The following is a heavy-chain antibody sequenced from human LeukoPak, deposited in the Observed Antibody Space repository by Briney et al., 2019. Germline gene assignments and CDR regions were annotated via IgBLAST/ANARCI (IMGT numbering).Heavy chain of an antibody. CDR1: GGTFSSYA. CDR2: IIPIFGTA. D-gene: IGHD3-22*01. Sequence: SVKVSCEASGGTFSSYAISWLRQAPGQGLEWMGRIIPIFGTANYAQKFQGRVTITTDEFTSTAYMELSSLRSEDTAVYYCARRSYDSSGYYYGMTNWGQGTLVTVSS. J-gene: IGHJ4*02. CDR3: ARRSYDSSGYYYGMTN. V-gene: IGHV1-69*05.